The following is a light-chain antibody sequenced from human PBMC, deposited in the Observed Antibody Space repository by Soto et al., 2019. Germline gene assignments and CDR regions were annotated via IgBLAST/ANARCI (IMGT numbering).Light chain of an antibody. CDR3: SSYAGSNTWV. V-gene: IGLV2-8*01. Sequence: QSALTQPASVSGSPGQSITISCTGTSSDVGGYNYVSWYQQHPGKAPKLMIYEVSNRPSGVPDRFSGSKSGNTASLTVSGLQAEDESHYYCSSYAGSNTWVFGGGTKLTVL. CDR2: EVS. CDR1: SSDVGGYNY. J-gene: IGLJ3*02.